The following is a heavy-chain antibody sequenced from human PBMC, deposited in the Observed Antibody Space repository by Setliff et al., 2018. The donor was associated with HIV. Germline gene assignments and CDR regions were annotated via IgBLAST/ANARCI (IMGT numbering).Heavy chain of an antibody. V-gene: IGHV4-39*01. CDR3: ARGRFVGFDY. CDR2: IYYSGST. D-gene: IGHD3-16*02. Sequence: SETLSLTCTVSGGSISSNNYYWGWIRQPPGKGLEWIASIYYSGSTYYNPSLKSRITISVDTSKNQFSLRLSSVTAADTAVYYCARGRFVGFDYWGQGTLVTVSS. CDR1: GGSISSNNYY. J-gene: IGHJ4*02.